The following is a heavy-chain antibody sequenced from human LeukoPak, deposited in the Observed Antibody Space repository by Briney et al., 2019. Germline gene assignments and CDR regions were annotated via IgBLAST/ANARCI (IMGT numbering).Heavy chain of an antibody. CDR3: ARDGYSGNDGL. J-gene: IGHJ4*02. Sequence: SETLSLTCTVSAYSISSGYYWGWIRQPPGKGLEWIGSIYHSGSTYYNPSLKSRVTISVDTSKNQFSLKLSSVTATDTAVYYCARDGYSGNDGLWGQGTLVTVSS. D-gene: IGHD5-12*01. CDR1: AYSISSGYY. V-gene: IGHV4-38-2*02. CDR2: IYHSGST.